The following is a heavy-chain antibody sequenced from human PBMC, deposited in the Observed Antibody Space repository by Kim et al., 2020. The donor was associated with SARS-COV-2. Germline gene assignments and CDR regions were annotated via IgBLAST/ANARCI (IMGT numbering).Heavy chain of an antibody. CDR2: IGGSGTAT. D-gene: IGHD3-3*01. J-gene: IGHJ6*03. CDR1: GFIPDTYA. Sequence: GGSLRLSCVASGFIPDTYAMSWVRQAPGKGLEWVSAIGGSGTATDDADSVKGRFTISRDNSKKTLYLQMNSLRAEDTAVYYCAKESHVDFWSIYYQCMAVWSKGTSVTLSS. V-gene: IGHV3-23*01. CDR3: AKESHVDFWSIYYQCMAV.